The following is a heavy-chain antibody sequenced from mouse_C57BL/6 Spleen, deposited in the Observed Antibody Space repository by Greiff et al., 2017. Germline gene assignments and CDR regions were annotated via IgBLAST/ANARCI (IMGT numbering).Heavy chain of an antibody. V-gene: IGHV5-16*01. CDR2: INSDGSST. CDR3: ARGGPLPHYAMDY. CDR1: GFTFSDYY. Sequence: EVKLVESEGGLVQPGSSMKLSCTASGFTFSDYYMAWVRQVPEKGLEWVANINSDGSSTYYLDSLKSRFIISRDNAKNILYLQMSRLKSEDTATYYCARGGPLPHYAMDYWGQGTSVTVSS. J-gene: IGHJ4*01.